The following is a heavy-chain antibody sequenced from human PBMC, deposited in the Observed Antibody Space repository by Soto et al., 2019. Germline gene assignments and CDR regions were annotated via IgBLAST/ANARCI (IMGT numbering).Heavy chain of an antibody. CDR1: GGSFSTTSYY. CDR3: ATYGLNFDY. J-gene: IGHJ4*02. Sequence: SETLSLTCTVSGGSFSTTSYYWAWIRQPPGKGLEWIGYIYYSGSTYYNPSLKSRVTISVDTSKNQFSLKLSSVTAADTAVYYCATYGLNFDYWGQGTLVTVSS. V-gene: IGHV4-30-4*08. D-gene: IGHD4-17*01. CDR2: IYYSGST.